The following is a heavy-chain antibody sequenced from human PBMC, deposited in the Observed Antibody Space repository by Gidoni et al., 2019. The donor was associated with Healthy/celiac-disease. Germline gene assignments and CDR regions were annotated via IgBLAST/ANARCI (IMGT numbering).Heavy chain of an antibody. J-gene: IGHJ4*02. V-gene: IGHV1-18*04. Sequence: QVQLVQSGAEVKKRGASVKVSCEASGYTFSSYGISWVRQAPGPGLEWMGWISAYNCNTNYAQKLQGRVTMTTDTSTSTAYMELRSLRSDDTAVYYCARDLMRIAAAGLSGEDYWGQGTLVTVSS. CDR2: ISAYNCNT. CDR1: GYTFSSYG. D-gene: IGHD6-13*01. CDR3: ARDLMRIAAAGLSGEDY.